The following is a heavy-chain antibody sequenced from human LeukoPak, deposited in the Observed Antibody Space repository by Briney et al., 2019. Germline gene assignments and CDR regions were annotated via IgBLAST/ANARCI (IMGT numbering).Heavy chain of an antibody. CDR2: ISYDGSNK. Sequence: QAGGSLRLSCAASGFTFSSYTMHWVRQAPAQGQEWEAVISYDGSNKNYADSVKGRFTTPRDNSKNTLYLQMNSLRAEDTAVYYCATGIAAAASDYWGQGTLVTVSS. CDR1: GFTFSSYT. D-gene: IGHD6-13*01. V-gene: IGHV3-30-3*01. J-gene: IGHJ4*02. CDR3: ATGIAAAASDY.